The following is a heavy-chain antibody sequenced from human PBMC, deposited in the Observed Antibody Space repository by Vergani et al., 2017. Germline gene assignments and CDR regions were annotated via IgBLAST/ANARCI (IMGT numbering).Heavy chain of an antibody. CDR3: ARNPYCGGDCYSDAFDI. CDR2: IYYSGIT. J-gene: IGHJ3*02. D-gene: IGHD2-21*02. V-gene: IGHV4-59*01. CDR1: GGSISSYY. Sequence: QVQLNESGPGLVKPSETLSLTCTVSGGSISSYYWSWIRQPPGKGLEWIGYIYYSGITNYNPSLKSRVTISVDTSKNQFSLKLSSVTAADTAVYYCARNPYCGGDCYSDAFDIWGQGTMVTVSS.